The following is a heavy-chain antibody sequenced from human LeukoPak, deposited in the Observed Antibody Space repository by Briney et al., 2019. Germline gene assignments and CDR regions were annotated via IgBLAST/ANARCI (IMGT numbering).Heavy chain of an antibody. V-gene: IGHV4-34*01. CDR1: GGSFSGYY. CDR3: ARGAHLRDTAMGFDY. CDR2: INHSGST. Sequence: PSETLSLTCAVYGGSFSGYYWSWIRQPPGKGLEWIGEINHSGSTNYNPSLKSRVTISVDTSKNQFSLKLSSVTAADTAVYYCARGAHLRDTAMGFDYWGQGTLVTVSS. D-gene: IGHD5-18*01. J-gene: IGHJ4*02.